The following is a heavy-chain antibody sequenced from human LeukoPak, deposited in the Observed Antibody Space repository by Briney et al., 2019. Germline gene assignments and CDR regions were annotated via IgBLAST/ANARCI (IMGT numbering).Heavy chain of an antibody. CDR1: RFTFSSYW. V-gene: IGHV3-7*01. CDR3: ARARTNWGSLFDY. J-gene: IGHJ4*02. D-gene: IGHD7-27*01. CDR2: IKQDGSEK. Sequence: HPGGSLRLSCAASRFTFSSYWMSWVRQAPGKGLEWVANIKQDGSEKYYVDSVKGRFTISRDNAKNSLYLQMNSLRAEDTAVYYCARARTNWGSLFDYWGQGTLVTVSS.